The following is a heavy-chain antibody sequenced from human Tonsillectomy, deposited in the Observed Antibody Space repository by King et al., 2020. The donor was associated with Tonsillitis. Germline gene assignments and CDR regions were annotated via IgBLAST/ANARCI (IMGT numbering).Heavy chain of an antibody. CDR1: GYTFTDYF. CDR2: INPKTGVT. V-gene: IGHV1-2*02. D-gene: IGHD3-22*01. Sequence: QLVQSGAEIKKPGASVKVSCEASGYTFTDYFIHWVRQAPGQGLEWMGWINPKTGVTNYAQKFQGRVTMTRDTSIATAYMELRGVISDDTAVYFCARAVFILYYDSSTYPDYWGRGTLVTVSS. CDR3: ARAVFILYYDSSTYPDY. J-gene: IGHJ4*02.